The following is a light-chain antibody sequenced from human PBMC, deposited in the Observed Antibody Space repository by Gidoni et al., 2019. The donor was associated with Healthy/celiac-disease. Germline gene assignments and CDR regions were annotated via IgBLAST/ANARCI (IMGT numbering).Light chain of an antibody. CDR3: QPSYSTPR. CDR1: QSISSY. V-gene: IGKV1-39*01. J-gene: IGKJ1*01. CDR2: AAS. Sequence: EIQTTHSPSSLSASVGDRVTIACRASQSISSYLNWYQQKPGKAPKLLIYAASSLQSGVPSRFSGSGSATDFTLTISMLQPEDFATYYCQPSYSTPRFGQGTKVEIK.